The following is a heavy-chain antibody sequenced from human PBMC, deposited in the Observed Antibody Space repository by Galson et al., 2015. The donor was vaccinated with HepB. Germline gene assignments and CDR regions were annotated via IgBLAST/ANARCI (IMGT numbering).Heavy chain of an antibody. CDR2: INHSGST. V-gene: IGHV4-34*01. CDR3: ARKGYYDFWSGYYGY. CDR1: GGSFSGYY. Sequence: ETLSLTCAVYGGSFSGYYWSWIRQPPGKGLEWIGEINHSGSTNYNPSLKSRVTISVDTSKNQFSLKLSSVTAADTAVYYCARKGYYDFWSGYYGYWGQGTLVTVSS. J-gene: IGHJ4*02. D-gene: IGHD3-3*01.